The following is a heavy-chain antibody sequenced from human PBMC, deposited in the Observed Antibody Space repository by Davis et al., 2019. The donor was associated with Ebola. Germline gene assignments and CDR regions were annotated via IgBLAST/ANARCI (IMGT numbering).Heavy chain of an antibody. J-gene: IGHJ6*02. CDR3: ARDSHDILTGSPNGMDV. CDR2: INPNSGGT. V-gene: IGHV1-2*04. Sequence: AASVKVSCKASGYTFTGYYMHWVRQAPGQGLEWMGWINPNSGGTNYAQKFQGWVTMTRDTSISTAYMELRSLRSDDTAVYYCARDSHDILTGSPNGMDVWGQGTTVTVSS. CDR1: GYTFTGYY. D-gene: IGHD3-9*01.